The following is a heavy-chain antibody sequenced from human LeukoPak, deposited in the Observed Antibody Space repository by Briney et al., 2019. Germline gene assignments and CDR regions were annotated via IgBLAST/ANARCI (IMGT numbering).Heavy chain of an antibody. Sequence: ASVKVSCKASGYTFTGYYMHWVRQAHGQGLEWMGWINPNSGGTNYAQKFQGRVTMTRDASISTAYMELSRLRSDDTAVYYCASVRYFDWLPLDYWGQGTLVTVSS. CDR2: INPNSGGT. D-gene: IGHD3-9*01. CDR3: ASVRYFDWLPLDY. J-gene: IGHJ4*02. CDR1: GYTFTGYY. V-gene: IGHV1-2*02.